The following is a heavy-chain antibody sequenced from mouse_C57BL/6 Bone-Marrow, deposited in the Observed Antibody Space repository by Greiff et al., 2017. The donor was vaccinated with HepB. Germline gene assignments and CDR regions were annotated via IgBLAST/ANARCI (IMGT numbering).Heavy chain of an antibody. V-gene: IGHV1-5*01. J-gene: IGHJ4*01. D-gene: IGHD1-1*01. Sequence: VQLKESGTVLARPGASVKMSCKTSGYTFTSYWMHWVKQRPGQGLEWIGAIYPGNSDTSYNQKFQGKAKLTAVTSASTAYMELSSLTNEDSAVYYCTLYSYGSSYAMDYWGQGTSVTVSS. CDR2: IYPGNSDT. CDR3: TLYSYGSSYAMDY. CDR1: GYTFTSYW.